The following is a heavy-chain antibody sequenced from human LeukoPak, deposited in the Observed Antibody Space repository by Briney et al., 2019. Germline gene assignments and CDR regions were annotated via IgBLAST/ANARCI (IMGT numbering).Heavy chain of an antibody. CDR1: GFTFSSYA. Sequence: GGSLRLSCAASGFTFSSYAMSWVRQAPGKGLEWVSGISGSGGTTSYTDSVKGRFTISRDNSKSTLYLQMSSLRAEDTAVYYCAKLGGERQIDPWGQGTLVTVSS. J-gene: IGHJ5*02. CDR3: AKLGGERQIDP. CDR2: ISGSGGTT. D-gene: IGHD1-1*01. V-gene: IGHV3-23*01.